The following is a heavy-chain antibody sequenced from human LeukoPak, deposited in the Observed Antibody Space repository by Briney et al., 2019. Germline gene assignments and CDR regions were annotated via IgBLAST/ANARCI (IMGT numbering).Heavy chain of an antibody. CDR3: ARDSGSDAFDI. D-gene: IGHD3-10*01. CDR1: GGTFSSYA. V-gene: IGHV1-69*04. Sequence: SVKVSCKASGGTFSSYAISWVRQAPGQGLEWMGRIIPILGIANYAQKFQGRVTMTRDTSISTAYMELSRLRSDDTAVYYCARDSGSDAFDIWGQGTMVTVSS. CDR2: IIPILGIA. J-gene: IGHJ3*02.